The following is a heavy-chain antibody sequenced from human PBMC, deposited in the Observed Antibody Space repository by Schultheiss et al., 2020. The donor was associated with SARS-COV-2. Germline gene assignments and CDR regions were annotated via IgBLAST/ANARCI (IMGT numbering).Heavy chain of an antibody. D-gene: IGHD4-17*01. CDR3: ASQAEYGDFWFDP. CDR1: RYTFTKYF. V-gene: IGHV1-69*13. J-gene: IGHJ5*02. Sequence: SVKVSCQASRYTFTKYFTQWVRQGPGQGLEWMGGIIPIFGTANYAQKFQGRVTITADESTSTAYMELSSLRSEDTAVYYCASQAEYGDFWFDPWGQGTLVTVSS. CDR2: IIPIFGTA.